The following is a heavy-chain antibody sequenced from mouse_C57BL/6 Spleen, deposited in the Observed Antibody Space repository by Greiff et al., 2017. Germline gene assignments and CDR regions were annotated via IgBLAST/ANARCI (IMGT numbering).Heavy chain of an antibody. CDR1: GFTFSSYA. CDR2: ISSGGDYI. CDR3: TRREDYDGFAY. J-gene: IGHJ3*01. Sequence: DVMLVESGEGLVKPGGSLKLSCAASGFTFSSYAMSWVRQTPEKRLEWVAYISSGGDYIYYADTVKGRFTISRDNARNTLYLQMSSLKSEDTAMYYCTRREDYDGFAYWGQGTLVTVSA. V-gene: IGHV5-9-1*02. D-gene: IGHD2-4*01.